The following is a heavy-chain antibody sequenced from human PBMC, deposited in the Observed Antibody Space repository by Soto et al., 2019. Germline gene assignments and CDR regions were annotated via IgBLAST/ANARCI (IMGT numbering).Heavy chain of an antibody. D-gene: IGHD2-2*01. J-gene: IGHJ4*02. Sequence: QVQLVESGGGVVQPGRSLTLSCAASGFTFSGYPMHWVRQAPGKGLEWVAVVSYDGSSKYYAESVKGRFTISRDNSKDALHLQMNSLRAEDTAVYYCARGPYCSSTSCYGRTDYFDYWGQGTLVTVSS. CDR1: GFTFSGYP. V-gene: IGHV3-30-3*01. CDR3: ARGPYCSSTSCYGRTDYFDY. CDR2: VSYDGSSK.